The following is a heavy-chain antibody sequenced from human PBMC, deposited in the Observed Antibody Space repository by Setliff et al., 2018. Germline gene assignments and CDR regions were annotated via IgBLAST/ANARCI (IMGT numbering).Heavy chain of an antibody. CDR3: ARGLRITMVRGANRGVDY. D-gene: IGHD3-10*01. J-gene: IGHJ4*02. Sequence: PSETLSLTCTVSGGSISSHYWSWIRQPPGKGLEWIGSIYYSGSTNYNPSLKSRVTISVDTSKNQFSLKLSSVTAADTAVYYCARGLRITMVRGANRGVDYWGQGTLVTVSS. CDR1: GGSISSHY. V-gene: IGHV4-59*08. CDR2: IYYSGST.